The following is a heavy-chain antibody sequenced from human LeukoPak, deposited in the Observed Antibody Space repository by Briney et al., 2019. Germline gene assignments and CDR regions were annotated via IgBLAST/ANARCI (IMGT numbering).Heavy chain of an antibody. Sequence: ASVKVSCKASVYTFTGYYMHWVRQAPGQGLEWMGWINPDSCGTNYAQKFQGRVTMTRDTSISTAYMELSRLRSDDTAVYYCAKEGPGVLGALHYMDVWGKGTTVTISS. J-gene: IGHJ6*03. CDR1: VYTFTGYY. CDR3: AKEGPGVLGALHYMDV. CDR2: INPDSCGT. D-gene: IGHD3-10*01. V-gene: IGHV1-2*02.